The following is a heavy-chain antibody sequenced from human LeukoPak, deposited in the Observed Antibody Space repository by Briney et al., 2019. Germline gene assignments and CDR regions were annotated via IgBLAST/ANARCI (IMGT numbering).Heavy chain of an antibody. V-gene: IGHV1-2*02. D-gene: IGHD5-12*01. CDR3: AADLLRGYDVGFFDY. Sequence: GASVKVSCKASGYTFTDYYIHWVRQAPGQGLEWLGWINPNSGGTKYAQKFQGRVTMTRDPSISTAYMELSSLRSEDTAVYYCAADLLRGYDVGFFDYWGQGTLVTVSS. CDR1: GYTFTDYY. CDR2: INPNSGGT. J-gene: IGHJ4*02.